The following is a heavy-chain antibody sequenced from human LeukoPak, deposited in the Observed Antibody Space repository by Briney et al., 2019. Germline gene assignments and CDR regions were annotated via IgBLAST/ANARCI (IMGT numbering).Heavy chain of an antibody. CDR1: GFTVSSNY. Sequence: GGSLRLSCAASGFTVSSNYMSWVRQAPGKGLEWVSVIYSGGSTYYADSVTGRFTISRDNSKNTLYLQMNSLRAEDTAVYYCARDGPGDCGVDCYFDYWGHGTLVTVSS. CDR3: ARDGPGDCGVDCYFDY. D-gene: IGHD2-21*02. J-gene: IGHJ4*01. V-gene: IGHV3-53*01. CDR2: IYSGGST.